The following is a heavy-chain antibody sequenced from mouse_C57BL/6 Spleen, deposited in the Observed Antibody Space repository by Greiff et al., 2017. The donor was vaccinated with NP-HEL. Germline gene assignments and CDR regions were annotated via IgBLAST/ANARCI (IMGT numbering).Heavy chain of an antibody. V-gene: IGHV1-42*01. CDR3: ARTSYYYGSSYPSWFAY. Sequence: VQLQQSGPELVKPGASVKISCKASGYSFTGYYMNWVKQSPEKSLEWIGEINPSTGGTTYNQKFKAKATLTVDKSSSTAYMQLKSLTSEDSAVYYCARTSYYYGSSYPSWFAYWGQGTLVTVSA. D-gene: IGHD1-1*01. J-gene: IGHJ3*01. CDR1: GYSFTGYY. CDR2: INPSTGGT.